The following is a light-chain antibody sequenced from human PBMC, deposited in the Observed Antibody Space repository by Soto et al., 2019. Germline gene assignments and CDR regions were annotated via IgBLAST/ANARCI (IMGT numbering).Light chain of an antibody. CDR3: QQYNSYS. J-gene: IGKJ2*01. CDR1: QSISSW. CDR2: DAS. V-gene: IGKV1-5*01. Sequence: DIQMTQSASTLSASVGDRVTITCRASQSISSWLAWYQQKPGKAPKLLIYDASSLESGVPSRFSGSGSGTEFTLTISSLPPDDFATYYCQQYNSYSFGQGTKLEIK.